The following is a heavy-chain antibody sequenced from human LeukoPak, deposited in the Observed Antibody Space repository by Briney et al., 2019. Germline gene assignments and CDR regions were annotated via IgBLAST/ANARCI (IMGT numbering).Heavy chain of an antibody. V-gene: IGHV4-59*08. CDR3: ARHGAVAGYNWFDP. Sequence: KPSETLPLTCTVSGGSISSYYWSWIRQPPGKGLEWIGYIYYSGSTNYNPSLKSRVTISVDTSKNQFSLKLSSVTAADTAVYYCARHGAVAGYNWFDPWGQGTLVTVSS. D-gene: IGHD6-19*01. CDR2: IYYSGST. CDR1: GGSISSYY. J-gene: IGHJ5*02.